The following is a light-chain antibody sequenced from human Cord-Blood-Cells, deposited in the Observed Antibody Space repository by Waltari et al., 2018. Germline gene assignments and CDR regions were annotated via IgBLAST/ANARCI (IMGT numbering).Light chain of an antibody. Sequence: DIQMTQSPSTLSASVGDRVTITCRASQSISSWLAWYQQKPGKAPKLRIYKASSLESGVPSRFSGSGSGTEFTLTISSLQPDDFATYYCQQYNSYSSFGQGAKLEI. CDR3: QQYNSYSS. CDR1: QSISSW. J-gene: IGKJ2*03. CDR2: KAS. V-gene: IGKV1-5*03.